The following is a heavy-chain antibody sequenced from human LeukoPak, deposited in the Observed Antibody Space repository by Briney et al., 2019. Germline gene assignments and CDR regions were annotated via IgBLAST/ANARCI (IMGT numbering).Heavy chain of an antibody. D-gene: IGHD5-18*01. CDR3: ARVLGIQLWSRLTEEAFDI. CDR2: INPNSGGT. Sequence: ASVKVSCKASGYTFTSYYMHWVRQAPGQGLEWMGWINPNSGGTNYAQKFQGRVTMTRDTSISTAYMELSRLRSDDTAVYYCARVLGIQLWSRLTEEAFDIGGQGTMVTVSS. CDR1: GYTFTSYY. V-gene: IGHV1-2*02. J-gene: IGHJ3*02.